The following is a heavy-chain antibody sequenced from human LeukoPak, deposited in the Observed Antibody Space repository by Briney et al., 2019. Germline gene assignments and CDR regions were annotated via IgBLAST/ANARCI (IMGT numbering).Heavy chain of an antibody. D-gene: IGHD2-2*01. V-gene: IGHV1-46*01. Sequence: GASVKVSCKASGYTFTSYYMHWVRQAPGQGLEWMGIINPSGGSTSYAQKFQGRVTMTRDTSTSTVYMELSSLRSEDTAVYYCASMGPLGYSSSTSCYDYYYYGMDVWGQGTTVTVSS. J-gene: IGHJ6*02. CDR3: ASMGPLGYSSSTSCYDYYYYGMDV. CDR1: GYTFTSYY. CDR2: INPSGGST.